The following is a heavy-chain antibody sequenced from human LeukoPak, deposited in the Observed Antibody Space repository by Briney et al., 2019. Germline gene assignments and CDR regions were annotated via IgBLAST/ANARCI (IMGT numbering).Heavy chain of an antibody. Sequence: GGSLRLSCAASGFTFSSYAMSWVRQAPGKGLEWVSAISGSGGSTYYADSVKGRFTISRDNSKNTLFLQMNSLRAEDTAVYYCAKEHLHPAEWELLLRPFDYWGQGTLVTVSS. J-gene: IGHJ4*02. V-gene: IGHV3-23*01. CDR1: GFTFSSYA. CDR2: ISGSGGST. CDR3: AKEHLHPAEWELLLRPFDY. D-gene: IGHD1-26*01.